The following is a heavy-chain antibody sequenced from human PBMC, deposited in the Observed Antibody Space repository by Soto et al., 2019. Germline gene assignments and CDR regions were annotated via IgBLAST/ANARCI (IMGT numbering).Heavy chain of an antibody. CDR1: GGSISSSSYY. CDR2: IYYSGST. CDR3: ARHRPDRQWLVKRYYYMDV. D-gene: IGHD6-19*01. J-gene: IGHJ6*03. Sequence: SETLSLTCTVSGGSISSSSYYWGWIRQPPGKGLEWIGSIYYSGSTYYNPSLKSRVTISVDTSKNQCSLKLSSVTAADTAVYYCARHRPDRQWLVKRYYYMDVWGKGTTVTVSS. V-gene: IGHV4-39*01.